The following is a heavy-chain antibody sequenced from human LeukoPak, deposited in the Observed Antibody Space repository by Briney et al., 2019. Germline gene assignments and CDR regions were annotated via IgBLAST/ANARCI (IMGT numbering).Heavy chain of an antibody. Sequence: GGSLRLSCAASGFTFYSYAMTWVRQAPGKGLEWVSSISGSGSNTYHADSVKGRFTISRDNSKNTLYLQMNSLRAEDTALYYCAKDMAAYYYASGNIDYWGQGTLVTVSS. CDR2: ISGSGSNT. V-gene: IGHV3-23*01. J-gene: IGHJ4*02. CDR3: AKDMAAYYYASGNIDY. D-gene: IGHD3-10*01. CDR1: GFTFYSYA.